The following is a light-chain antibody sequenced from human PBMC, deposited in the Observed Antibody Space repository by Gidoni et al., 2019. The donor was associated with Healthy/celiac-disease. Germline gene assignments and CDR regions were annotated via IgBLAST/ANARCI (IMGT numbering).Light chain of an antibody. V-gene: IGKV1-5*03. CDR3: QQYNSYSRT. CDR1: QSISSW. CDR2: KAS. J-gene: IGKJ1*01. Sequence: DIHMTQSPSTLSASVGDRVSITCRASQSISSWLAWYQQKPGKATKPLIYKASSLESGVPSRFSGSGSGTEFTLTISSLQPDDFATYYCQQYNSYSRTFGQGTKVEIK.